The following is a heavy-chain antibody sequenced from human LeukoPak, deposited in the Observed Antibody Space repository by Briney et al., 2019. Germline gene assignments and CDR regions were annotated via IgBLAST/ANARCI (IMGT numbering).Heavy chain of an antibody. CDR3: ARVRGYCSGGRCSRRPFDY. V-gene: IGHV4-39*07. J-gene: IGHJ4*02. Sequence: SETLSLTCTVSGGSISSSSYYWGWIRQPAGKGLEWIGSIYYSGSTNYNPSLKSRVTISVDTSKNQFSLKLSSVTAADTAVYYCARVRGYCSGGRCSRRPFDYWGQGTLVTVSS. CDR1: GGSISSSSYY. D-gene: IGHD2-15*01. CDR2: IYYSGST.